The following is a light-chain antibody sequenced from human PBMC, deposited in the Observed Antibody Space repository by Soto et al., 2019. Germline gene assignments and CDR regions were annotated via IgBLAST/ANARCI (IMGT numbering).Light chain of an antibody. CDR1: SGHRRYA. V-gene: IGLV4-69*01. CDR2: LNSDGSH. J-gene: IGLJ3*02. CDR3: QTWGTGIHWV. Sequence: QLVLTQSPSASASLGASVKLTCTLSSGHRRYAIAWHQQQPEKGPRYLMKLNSDGSHSKGDGIPDRFSGSSSGAERYLTISSLQSEDEADYYCQTWGTGIHWVFGGGTKLTVL.